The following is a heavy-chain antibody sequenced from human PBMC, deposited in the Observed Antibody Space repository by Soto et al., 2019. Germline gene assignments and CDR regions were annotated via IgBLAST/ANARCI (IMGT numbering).Heavy chain of an antibody. CDR1: GFTFSYYA. Sequence: GGSLRLSCAASGFTFSYYAMSWVRQAPGKGLEWVSAISGSGYNTFYADSVKGRFTISRDNSKNTLYLQMSSLRAEDTAVYYXAKGARSVVVPAANPFDYWGQGALVTV. V-gene: IGHV3-23*01. J-gene: IGHJ4*02. D-gene: IGHD2-2*01. CDR3: AKGARSVVVPAANPFDY. CDR2: ISGSGYNT.